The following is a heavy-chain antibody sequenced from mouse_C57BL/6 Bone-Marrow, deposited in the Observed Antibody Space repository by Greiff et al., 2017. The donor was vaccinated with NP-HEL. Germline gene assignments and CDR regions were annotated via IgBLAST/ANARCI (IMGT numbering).Heavy chain of an antibody. D-gene: IGHD1-1*01. J-gene: IGHJ2*01. CDR2: IDSEDGDS. Sequence: EVQGVESGAELVRPGASVKLSCTASGFNIKDYYMHWVKQRPEQGLEWIGRIDSEDGDSEYAPKFPGKATMTADTSSNTAYLQLSSLTSEDTAVYYGTTRDLSTTAGEFDYWGQGTTLTVSS. CDR1: GFNIKDYY. CDR3: TTRDLSTTAGEFDY. V-gene: IGHV14-1*01.